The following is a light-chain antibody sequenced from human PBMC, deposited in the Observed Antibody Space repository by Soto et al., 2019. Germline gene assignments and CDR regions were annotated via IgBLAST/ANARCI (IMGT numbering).Light chain of an antibody. CDR1: QSLSSRH. CDR2: RAS. CDR3: HQRQSWTRT. V-gene: IGKV3-20*01. J-gene: IGKJ1*01. Sequence: EFVLTQSPRTLSLAPGERATLSCRASQSLSSRHLAWYQQKHGQAPRLLIYRASSRAAGIPARFSGSATGTDRTLTISDVQPEDGPVYYCHQRQSWTRTFGQGTKVDIK.